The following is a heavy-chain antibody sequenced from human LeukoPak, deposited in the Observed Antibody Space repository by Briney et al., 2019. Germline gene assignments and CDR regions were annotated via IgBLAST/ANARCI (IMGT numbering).Heavy chain of an antibody. Sequence: GGSLRLSCAASGFTFSSYEMNWVRQAPGKGLEWVSYISSSGSTIYYADSVKGRFTISRDNAKNSLYLQMNSLRAEDTAVYYCARDSGSGSYLSRIYYYYMDVWGKGTTVTISS. CDR3: ARDSGSGSYLSRIYYYYMDV. V-gene: IGHV3-48*03. CDR1: GFTFSSYE. D-gene: IGHD3-10*01. CDR2: ISSSGSTI. J-gene: IGHJ6*03.